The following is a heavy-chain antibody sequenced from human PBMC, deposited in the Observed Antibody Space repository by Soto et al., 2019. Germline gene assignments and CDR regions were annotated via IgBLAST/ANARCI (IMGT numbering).Heavy chain of an antibody. J-gene: IGHJ4*02. D-gene: IGHD2-2*01. Sequence: QVQLVESGGGVVQPGRSLRLSCAASGFTFGSYGMHWVRQAPGKGLGWVAVIWYDGSNKYYADSVKGRFTISRDNSKNTLYLQMNSPRAEDTAVYYCARITRRNCSSTSCHYYFDYWGQGPLVTVSS. CDR3: ARITRRNCSSTSCHYYFDY. CDR1: GFTFGSYG. CDR2: IWYDGSNK. V-gene: IGHV3-33*01.